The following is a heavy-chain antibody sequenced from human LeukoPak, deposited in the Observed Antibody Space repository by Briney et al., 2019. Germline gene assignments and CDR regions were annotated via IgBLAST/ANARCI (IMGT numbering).Heavy chain of an antibody. CDR1: GGSISSYY. CDR2: IYYSGST. D-gene: IGHD2-21*02. Sequence: SETLSLTCTVSGGSISSYYWSWIRQPPGKGLEWIGYIYYSGSTNYNPSLKSRVTISVDTSKNQFSLKLSSVTAADTAVYYCARIYCGGDCSTYDYWGQGTLVTVS. CDR3: ARIYCGGDCSTYDY. J-gene: IGHJ4*02. V-gene: IGHV4-59*01.